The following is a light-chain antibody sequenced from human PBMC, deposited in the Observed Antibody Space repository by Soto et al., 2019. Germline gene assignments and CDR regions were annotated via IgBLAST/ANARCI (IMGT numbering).Light chain of an antibody. CDR3: QVWDSSSEWV. Sequence: SYELSQPPSVSVAPGQTARITCGGNNIGTKSVHWYQQKPGQAPVLVVFNDSDRPSGIPERFSGSNSGETATTATLTISRVEAGDEADYYCQVWDSSSEWVFGGGTKLTVL. J-gene: IGLJ3*02. V-gene: IGLV3-21*02. CDR2: NDS. CDR1: NIGTKS.